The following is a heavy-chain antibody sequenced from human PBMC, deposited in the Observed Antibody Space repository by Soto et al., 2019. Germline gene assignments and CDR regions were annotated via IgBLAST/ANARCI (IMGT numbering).Heavy chain of an antibody. Sequence: GESLKISCKGSGDSFTSYWIGWVRQMPGKGLEWMGIIYPGDSDTRYSPSFQGQVTISADKSISTAYLQWSSLKASDTAMYYCARQVYSREYYYYYMDVWGKGTTVTVSS. V-gene: IGHV5-51*01. CDR1: GDSFTSYW. CDR2: IYPGDSDT. CDR3: ARQVYSREYYYYYMDV. J-gene: IGHJ6*03. D-gene: IGHD2-15*01.